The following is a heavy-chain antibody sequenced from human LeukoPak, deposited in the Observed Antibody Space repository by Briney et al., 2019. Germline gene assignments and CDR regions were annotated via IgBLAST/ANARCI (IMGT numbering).Heavy chain of an antibody. Sequence: ASVKVSCKASGYTFTSYGISWVRQAPGQGLEWMGWISAYNGNTNCAQKLQGRVTMTTDTSTSTAYMELRSLRSDDTAVYYCARERNGYSLSGYYYGMDVWGQGTTFTVSS. CDR2: ISAYNGNT. CDR1: GYTFTSYG. CDR3: ARERNGYSLSGYYYGMDV. V-gene: IGHV1-18*01. J-gene: IGHJ6*02. D-gene: IGHD1-1*01.